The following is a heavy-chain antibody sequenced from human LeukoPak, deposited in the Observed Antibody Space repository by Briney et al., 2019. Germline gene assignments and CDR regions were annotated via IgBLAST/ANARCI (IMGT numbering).Heavy chain of an antibody. V-gene: IGHV3-23*01. CDR2: ISGTGGST. J-gene: IGHJ4*02. CDR1: GFMFTRDW. CDR3: ARRLDY. Sequence: GGSLRLSCAASGFMFTRDWMTWVPQAPGKGLEWVSAISGTGGSTYYADSVKGRFTISRDNSKNTLYLQMNSLRAEDTAVYYCARRLDYWGQGTLVTVSS.